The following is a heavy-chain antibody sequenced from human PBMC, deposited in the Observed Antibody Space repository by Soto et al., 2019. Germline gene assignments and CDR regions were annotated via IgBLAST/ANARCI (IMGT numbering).Heavy chain of an antibody. CDR3: ARGYDILTGYYLRDY. CDR2: INHSGST. Sequence: SETLSLTCAVYGGSFSGYYWSWIRQPPGKGLEWIGEINHSGSTNYNPSLKSRVTISVDTSKNQFSLKLSSVTAADTAVYYCARGYDILTGYYLRDYWGQGTLVTVSS. J-gene: IGHJ4*02. V-gene: IGHV4-34*01. D-gene: IGHD3-9*01. CDR1: GGSFSGYY.